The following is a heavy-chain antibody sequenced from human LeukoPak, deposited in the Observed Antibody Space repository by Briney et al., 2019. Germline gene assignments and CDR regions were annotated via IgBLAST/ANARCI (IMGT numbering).Heavy chain of an antibody. CDR3: ARDPGYYDFWSGYYRYYYGMDV. CDR2: ISSSSSYI. J-gene: IGHJ6*02. D-gene: IGHD3-3*01. V-gene: IGHV3-21*01. Sequence: GGSLRLSCAASGFTFSSYSMNWVRQAPGKGLEWVSSISSSSSYIYYADSVKGRFTISRDNAKNSLYLQMNSLRAEDTAVYYCARDPGYYDFWSGYYRYYYGMDVWGQGTTVTVSS. CDR1: GFTFSSYS.